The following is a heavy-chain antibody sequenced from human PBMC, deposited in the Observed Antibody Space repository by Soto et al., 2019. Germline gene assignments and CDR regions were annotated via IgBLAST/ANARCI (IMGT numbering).Heavy chain of an antibody. Sequence: EVQLVESGGGTLKPGGSLRLSGLASGTTFTNHWRPWVRQVPGKGLVWVARVESVGRGRTYPDFVKGRFTISRDNAKNTLYLQVNSLRVEDTAMYYCGTVFERWGQGIPVTVSS. CDR1: GTTFTNHW. J-gene: IGHJ4*02. CDR3: GTVFER. V-gene: IGHV3-74*01. CDR2: VESVGRGR. D-gene: IGHD1-1*01.